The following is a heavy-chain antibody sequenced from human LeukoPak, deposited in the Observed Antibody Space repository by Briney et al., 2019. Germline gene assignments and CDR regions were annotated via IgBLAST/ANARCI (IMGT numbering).Heavy chain of an antibody. CDR1: GDTLTELS. V-gene: IGHV1-24*01. CDR3: ATDQRYNNNRQNDY. Sequence: GASVKVSCKVSGDTLTELSMHWVRQAPGKGLEWMGGFDPEDGESIYAQKFQGGVTMTEDTSTDTAYMELSSLRSEDTAVYYCATDQRYNNNRQNDYWGQGTLVTVSS. J-gene: IGHJ4*02. CDR2: FDPEDGES. D-gene: IGHD1-1*01.